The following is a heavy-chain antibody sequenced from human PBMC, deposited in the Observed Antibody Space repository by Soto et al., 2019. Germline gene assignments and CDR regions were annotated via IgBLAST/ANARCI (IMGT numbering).Heavy chain of an antibody. CDR2: IYYSGST. CDR3: ARALRGVSKTVSTEYWFDP. D-gene: IGHD3-10*01. J-gene: IGHJ5*02. Sequence: PSETLSLTGTVSGGSISSGGDYWSWIRQHPGKGLEWIGYIYYSGSTYYNPSLKSRVTISVDTSKNQFSLKLSSVTAADTAVYYCARALRGVSKTVSTEYWFDPWGQGTLVTVPS. CDR1: GGSISSGGDY. V-gene: IGHV4-31*03.